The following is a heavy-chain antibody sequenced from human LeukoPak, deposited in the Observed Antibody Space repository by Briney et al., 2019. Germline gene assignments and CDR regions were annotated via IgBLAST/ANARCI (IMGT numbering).Heavy chain of an antibody. V-gene: IGHV4-39*01. CDR3: ARLTYYDFWSGYYDAFDI. J-gene: IGHJ3*02. CDR2: IYYSGST. CDR1: GGSISSSSYY. Sequence: SETLSLTCTVSGGSISSSSYYWGWTRQPPGKGLEWIGSIYYSGSTYYNPSLKSRVTISVDTSKNQFSLKLSSVTAADTAVYYCARLTYYDFWSGYYDAFDIWGQGTMVTVSS. D-gene: IGHD3-3*01.